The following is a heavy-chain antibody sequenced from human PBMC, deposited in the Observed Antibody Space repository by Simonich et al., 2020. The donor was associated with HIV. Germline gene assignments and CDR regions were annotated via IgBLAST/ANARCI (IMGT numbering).Heavy chain of an antibody. V-gene: IGHV1-2*02. CDR2: INPNSGVT. D-gene: IGHD1-1*01. CDR1: GYTFTDYY. Sequence: QVQLVQSGAEVKKPGASVKVSCKASGYTFTDYYMHWVRQAPGQGLGRRGWINPNSGVTDYAQNFKGRVAMTRDTSMSTAYMELSRPTSDDTAVYFCAREGAMLDEAFDVWGQGTMVTVSS. CDR3: AREGAMLDEAFDV. J-gene: IGHJ3*01.